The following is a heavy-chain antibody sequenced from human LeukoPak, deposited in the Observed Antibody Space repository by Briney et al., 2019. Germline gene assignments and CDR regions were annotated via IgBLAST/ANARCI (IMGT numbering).Heavy chain of an antibody. CDR3: TRDFDP. CDR1: GLSFGKYL. J-gene: IGHJ5*02. Sequence: VWALRLSCVASGLSFGKYLMDWVRQAPGKGMEWVGNIKQDGSEKYYVDSVKGRLTISRDNAKSSMYLDMNSLRVEDTAIYYRTRDFDPWGQGTLVTVSS. V-gene: IGHV3-7*01. CDR2: IKQDGSEK.